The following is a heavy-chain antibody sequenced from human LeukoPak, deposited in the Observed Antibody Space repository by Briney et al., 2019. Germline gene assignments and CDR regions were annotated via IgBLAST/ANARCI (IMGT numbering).Heavy chain of an antibody. V-gene: IGHV1-2*06. CDR1: GYXFTDYY. Sequence: ASVKVSCKASGYXFTDYYIHWVRQAPGQGLEWMGRINPYSGGTNYAQKFQGRVTMTRDTSISTAYMELSRLKSDDTAVYYCARDYSSGWYVYWGQGTLVTVSS. CDR2: INPYSGGT. D-gene: IGHD6-19*01. CDR3: ARDYSSGWYVY. J-gene: IGHJ4*02.